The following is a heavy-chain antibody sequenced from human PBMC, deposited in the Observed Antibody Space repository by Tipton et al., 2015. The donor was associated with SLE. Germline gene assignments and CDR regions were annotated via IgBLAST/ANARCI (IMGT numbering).Heavy chain of an antibody. CDR3: ASLNYYDSSGLDY. CDR1: GGSISSGGYY. J-gene: IGHJ4*02. V-gene: IGHV4-31*03. D-gene: IGHD3-22*01. Sequence: TLSLTCTVSGGSISSGGYYWSWIRQHPGKGLEWIGYIYYSGSTYYNPSLKSRVTISVDTSKNQFSLKLSSVTAADTVVYYCASLNYYDSSGLDYWGQGTLVTVSS. CDR2: IYYSGST.